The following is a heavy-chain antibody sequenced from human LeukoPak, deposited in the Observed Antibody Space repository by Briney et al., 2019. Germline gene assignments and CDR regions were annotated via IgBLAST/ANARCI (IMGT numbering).Heavy chain of an antibody. D-gene: IGHD3-22*01. CDR3: ASLIVVDNPKPRYYFDY. J-gene: IGHJ4*02. CDR2: IIPIFGTA. CDR1: GGTFSSYA. V-gene: IGHV1-69*13. Sequence: ASVQFSFKASGGTFSSYAISWVRRAPGQGLEWMGGIIPIFGTANYAQKFQGRVTITADESTSTAYMELSSLRSEDTAVYYCASLIVVDNPKPRYYFDYWGQGTLVTVSS.